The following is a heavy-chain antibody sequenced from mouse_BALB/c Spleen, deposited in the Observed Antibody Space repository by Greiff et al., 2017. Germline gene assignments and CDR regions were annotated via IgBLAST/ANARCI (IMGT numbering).Heavy chain of an antibody. D-gene: IGHD2-3*01. CDR2: INPGSGGT. J-gene: IGHJ4*01. V-gene: IGHV1-54*01. CDR3: ARSHDGYSYAMDY. CDR1: GYAFTNYL. Sequence: QVQLKQSGAELVRPGTSVKVSCKASGYAFTNYLIEWVKQRPGQGLEWIGVINPGSGGTNYNEKFKGKATLTADKSSSTAYMQLSSLTSDDSAVYFCARSHDGYSYAMDYWGQGTSVTVSS.